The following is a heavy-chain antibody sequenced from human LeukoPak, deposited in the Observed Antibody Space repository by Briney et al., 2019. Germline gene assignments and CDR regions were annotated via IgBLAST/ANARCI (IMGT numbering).Heavy chain of an antibody. Sequence: SETLSLTCTVPGYAISSGYYWGWIRRIPGKGLEWIARIFHDGTTHYNPSLKSRLTMSVDTSKNDFSLRLNSVTASDTAIYYCVRDSTGTLAFDVWGQGTMVTVSS. CDR1: GYAISSGYY. D-gene: IGHD2-8*02. CDR3: VRDSTGTLAFDV. V-gene: IGHV4-38-2*02. CDR2: IFHDGTT. J-gene: IGHJ3*01.